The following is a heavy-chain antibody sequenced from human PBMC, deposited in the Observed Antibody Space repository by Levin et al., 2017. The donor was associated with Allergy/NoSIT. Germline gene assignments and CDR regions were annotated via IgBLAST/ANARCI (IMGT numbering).Heavy chain of an antibody. D-gene: IGHD3/OR15-3a*01. J-gene: IGHJ6*03. CDR1: GYIFNEYW. CDR3: ARDRIAFWTPLRYYYMDV. CDR2: INPNNGAT. V-gene: IGHV1-2*06. Sequence: PGESLKISCKASGYIFNEYWMHWVRQAPGKGLEWMGRINPNNGATNYGQKFQGRVTLSRDTSISTVYMELSRLKSDDTAVYYCARDRIAFWTPLRYYYMDVWGKGTTVTVS.